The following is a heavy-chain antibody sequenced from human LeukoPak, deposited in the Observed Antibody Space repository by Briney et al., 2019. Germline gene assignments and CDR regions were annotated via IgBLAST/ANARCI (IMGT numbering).Heavy chain of an antibody. V-gene: IGHV3-21*01. Sequence: GGSLRLSCAASGFIFSNCSMHWVRQAPGKGLEWVSSISSSSSYIYYADSVKGRFTISRDNAKNSLYLQMNSLRAEDTAVYYCARDEGSYYKILDYWGQGTLVTVSS. J-gene: IGHJ4*02. CDR3: ARDEGSYYKILDY. CDR2: ISSSSSYI. CDR1: GFIFSNCS. D-gene: IGHD1-26*01.